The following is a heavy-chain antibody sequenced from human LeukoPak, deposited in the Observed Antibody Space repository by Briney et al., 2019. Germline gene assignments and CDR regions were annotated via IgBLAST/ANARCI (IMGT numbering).Heavy chain of an antibody. J-gene: IGHJ4*02. CDR3: ARGSIAAAGDY. V-gene: IGHV4-34*01. Sequence: SETLSLTCAVYGGSFSGYYWSWIRQPPGKGLEWIGEINHSGSTNYNSSLKSRVTISVDTSKNQFSLKLSSVTAADTAVYYCARGSIAAAGDYWGQGTLVTVSS. D-gene: IGHD6-13*01. CDR1: GGSFSGYY. CDR2: INHSGST.